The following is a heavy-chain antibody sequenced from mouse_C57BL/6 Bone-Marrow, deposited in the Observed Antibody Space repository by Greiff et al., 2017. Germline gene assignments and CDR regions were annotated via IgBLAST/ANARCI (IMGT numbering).Heavy chain of an antibody. D-gene: IGHD1-1*01. V-gene: IGHV1-4*01. CDR2: INPSSGYT. CDR1: GYTFTSYT. Sequence: VQLQQSGAELARPGASVKMSCKASGYTFTSYTMHWVKQRPGQGLEWIGYINPSSGYTKSNQKFKDKATLTADKSSSTAYMQLSSLTSEDSAVYYCANYGSTPFAYWGQGTLVTVSA. CDR3: ANYGSTPFAY. J-gene: IGHJ3*01.